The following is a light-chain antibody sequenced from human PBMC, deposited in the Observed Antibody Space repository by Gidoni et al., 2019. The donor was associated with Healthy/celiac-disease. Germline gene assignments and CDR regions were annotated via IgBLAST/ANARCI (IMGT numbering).Light chain of an antibody. CDR3: QQYGSSPDT. V-gene: IGKV3-20*01. J-gene: IGKJ2*01. CDR2: GAS. Sequence: EIVLTQSPGTLSLSPGERATLSCSASQSVSSSYLAWYQQKPGQAPRLLIYGASSRATGIPDRFSGSVSGTDFTLTISRLEPEDCAVYYCQQYGSSPDTFGQGTKLEIK. CDR1: QSVSSSY.